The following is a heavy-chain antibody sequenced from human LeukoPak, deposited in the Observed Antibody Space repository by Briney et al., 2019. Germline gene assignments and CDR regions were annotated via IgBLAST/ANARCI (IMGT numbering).Heavy chain of an antibody. CDR1: GFTFSSYA. CDR2: ISSDGGST. Sequence: PGGSLRLSCAASGFTFSSYAMHWVRQAPGKGLEYVSAISSDGGSTYYANSVKGRFTISRDNSKNTLYLQMGSLRAEDMAVYYCARDRVVRGVIYYYYMDVWGKGTTVTISS. D-gene: IGHD3-10*01. J-gene: IGHJ6*03. CDR3: ARDRVVRGVIYYYYMDV. V-gene: IGHV3-64*01.